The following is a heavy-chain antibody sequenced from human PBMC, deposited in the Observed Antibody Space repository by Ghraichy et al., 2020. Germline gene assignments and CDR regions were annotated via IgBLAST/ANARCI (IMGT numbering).Heavy chain of an antibody. D-gene: IGHD3-9*01. J-gene: IGHJ4*02. CDR2: IRCGGGST. Sequence: GGSLRLSCAASGFTFSGYGMSWVRQAPGKGLEWVSSIRCGGGSTYYADSVKGRFTISRDNSKNTLYLQMNSLRAEDTAVYYCAKGYFDWLTDKNFDYWGQGKLVIVPS. CDR3: AKGYFDWLTDKNFDY. CDR1: GFTFSGYG. V-gene: IGHV3-23*01.